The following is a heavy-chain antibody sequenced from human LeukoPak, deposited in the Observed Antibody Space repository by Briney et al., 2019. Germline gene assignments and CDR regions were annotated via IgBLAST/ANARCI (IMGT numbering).Heavy chain of an antibody. D-gene: IGHD3-16*02. Sequence: KPSETLSLTCTVSGGSISSSSYYWGWIRQPPGKGLEWIGSIYYSGSTYYNPSLKSRVTISVDTSKNQFSLKLSSVTAADTAVYYCARDPDTFGGVIGDFWGQGTLVTVSS. V-gene: IGHV4-39*07. CDR3: ARDPDTFGGVIGDF. CDR1: GGSISSSSYY. CDR2: IYYSGST. J-gene: IGHJ4*02.